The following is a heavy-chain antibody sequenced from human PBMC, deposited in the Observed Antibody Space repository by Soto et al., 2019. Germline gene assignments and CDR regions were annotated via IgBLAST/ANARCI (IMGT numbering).Heavy chain of an antibody. Sequence: QVQLVESGGGGVQPGRTLRLSCAASGCSFGSYGMHWVRQAPGKGLEWVAVIWYDGSNKYYADSVKGRFTISRDNSKNTLYLQMNSLRAEDTAVYYCARGGLTDYFDYWGQGTLVTVSS. J-gene: IGHJ4*02. D-gene: IGHD2-21*02. CDR3: ARGGLTDYFDY. CDR1: GCSFGSYG. V-gene: IGHV3-33*01. CDR2: IWYDGSNK.